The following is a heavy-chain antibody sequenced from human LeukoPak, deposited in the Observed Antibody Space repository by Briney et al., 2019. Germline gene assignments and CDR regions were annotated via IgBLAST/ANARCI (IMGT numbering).Heavy chain of an antibody. CDR1: GYTFTSYD. V-gene: IGHV1-8*01. CDR3: ARSKGNYYGVDV. Sequence: ASVKVSCKASGYTFTSYDINWVRQATGQGLEWMGWMNPNSGNTGYARKFQGRVTMTRNTSIGTAYMELSSLRSEDTAVYYCARSKGNYYGVDVWGQGTTVTVSS. CDR2: MNPNSGNT. J-gene: IGHJ6*02.